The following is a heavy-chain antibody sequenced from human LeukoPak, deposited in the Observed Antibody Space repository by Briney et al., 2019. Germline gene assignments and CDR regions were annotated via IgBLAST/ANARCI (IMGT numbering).Heavy chain of an antibody. CDR3: ARSRFGARSSSSDDYYYYYMDV. J-gene: IGHJ6*03. CDR1: GFTFSIYS. Sequence: GGSLRLSCAASGFTFSIYSVTWVRQAPGKGLEWVASISSTSSYIYYADSVKGRFTISRDNSKNTLYLQMNSLRAEDTAVYYCARSRFGARSSSSDDYYYYYMDVWGKGTTVTVSS. V-gene: IGHV3-21*04. D-gene: IGHD6-6*01. CDR2: ISSTSSYI.